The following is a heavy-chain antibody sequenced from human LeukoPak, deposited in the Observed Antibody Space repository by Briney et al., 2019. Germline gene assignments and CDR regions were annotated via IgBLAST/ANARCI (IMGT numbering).Heavy chain of an antibody. CDR3: AKGNYYDRSGYFSD. Sequence: GRSLRLSCAASGFTFDDYAMHWVRQAPGKGLEWVSGISWNSDSIGYADSVKGRFTISRDNAKNSLYLQMNSLRAEDMALYYCAKGNYYDRSGYFSDWGQGTLVTVSS. CDR2: ISWNSDSI. D-gene: IGHD3-22*01. V-gene: IGHV3-9*03. J-gene: IGHJ4*02. CDR1: GFTFDDYA.